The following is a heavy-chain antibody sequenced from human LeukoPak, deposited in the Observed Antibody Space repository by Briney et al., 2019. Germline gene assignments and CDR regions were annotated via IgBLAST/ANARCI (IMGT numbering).Heavy chain of an antibody. CDR3: ARDRYDFWSGFDY. V-gene: IGHV3-21*01. Sequence: PGGSLRLSCAASGFTFSSYSTNWVRQAPGKGLEWVSSISSSSSYIYYADSVKGRFTISRDNAKNSLYLQMNSLRAEDTAVYYCARDRYDFWSGFDYWGQGTLVTVSS. CDR1: GFTFSSYS. D-gene: IGHD3-3*01. CDR2: ISSSSSYI. J-gene: IGHJ4*02.